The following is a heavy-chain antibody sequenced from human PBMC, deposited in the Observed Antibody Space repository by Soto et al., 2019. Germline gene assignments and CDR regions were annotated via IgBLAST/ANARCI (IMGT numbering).Heavy chain of an antibody. Sequence: QVQLVESGGGVVQPGRSLRLSCAASGFTFSSYAMHWVRQAPGKGLEWVAVISYDGSNKYYADSVKGRFTISRDNSKNTLYLQMNSLRVEDTAVYYCARDPGYAPDYCVQGTMVTVSS. D-gene: IGHD5-12*01. J-gene: IGHJ4*02. CDR3: ARDPGYAPDY. CDR1: GFTFSSYA. CDR2: ISYDGSNK. V-gene: IGHV3-30-3*01.